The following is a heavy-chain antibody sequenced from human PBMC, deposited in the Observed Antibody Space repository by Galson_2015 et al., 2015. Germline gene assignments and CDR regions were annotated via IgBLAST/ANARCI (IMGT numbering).Heavy chain of an antibody. D-gene: IGHD4-11*01. CDR3: ARHDDNYGQNDY. CDR1: GGSISSSNW. J-gene: IGHJ4*02. Sequence: ETLSLTCAVSGGSISSSNWWSWVRQPPGRGLEWIGEIYHSGSTNYNPSLKSRVTISVDKSISTAYLQWSSLKASDTAMYYCARHDDNYGQNDYWGQGTLVTVSS. V-gene: IGHV4-4*02. CDR2: IYHSGST.